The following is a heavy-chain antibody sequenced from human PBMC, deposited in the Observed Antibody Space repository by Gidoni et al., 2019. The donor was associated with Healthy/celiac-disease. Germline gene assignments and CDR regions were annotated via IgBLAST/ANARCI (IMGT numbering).Heavy chain of an antibody. CDR2: INHSGST. CDR1: GGSFSGYY. D-gene: IGHD1-26*01. CDR3: ARGRVVALGDY. J-gene: IGHJ4*02. Sequence: QVQLQQWGAGLLKPSETLSLTCAVYGGSFSGYYWSWIRQPPGKGLEWIGEINHSGSTNYNPSLKSRVTISVDTSKNQFSLKLSSVTAADTAVYYCARGRVVALGDYWGQGTLVTVSS. V-gene: IGHV4-34*01.